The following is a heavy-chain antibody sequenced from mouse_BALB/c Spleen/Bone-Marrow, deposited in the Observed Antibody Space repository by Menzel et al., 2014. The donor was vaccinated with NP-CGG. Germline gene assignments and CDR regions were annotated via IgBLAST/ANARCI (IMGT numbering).Heavy chain of an antibody. V-gene: IGHV1S22*01. D-gene: IGHD2-4*01. CDR2: IYPGSGST. CDR1: GYTFTSYW. CDR3: TRGDYPYFPMDY. J-gene: IGHJ4*01. Sequence: KQSGSELVRPGASVKLSCKASGYTFTSYWMHWVKQRPGQVLEWIGNIYPGSGSTNYDEKFKNKATLTVDTSSSAAYMQLRSLTSEDSAVYYCTRGDYPYFPMDYWGQGTPVTVSS.